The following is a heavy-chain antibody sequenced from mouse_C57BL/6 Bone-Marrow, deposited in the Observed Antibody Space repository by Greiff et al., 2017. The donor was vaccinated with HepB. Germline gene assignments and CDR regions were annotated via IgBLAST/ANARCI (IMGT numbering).Heavy chain of an antibody. J-gene: IGHJ2*01. Sequence: EVKVVESGGGFVKPGGSLKLSCAASVFTFSSYAMSWVRQTPEKRLAWVATISYGGSYTYYPDHVKGRFTMSRDNAKNNLYLQMSHLKSEDTDMYYCAGDLGDGDFDYWGQGTTLAGSS. CDR3: AGDLGDGDFDY. CDR1: VFTFSSYA. CDR2: ISYGGSYT. D-gene: IGHD1-1*02. V-gene: IGHV5-4*01.